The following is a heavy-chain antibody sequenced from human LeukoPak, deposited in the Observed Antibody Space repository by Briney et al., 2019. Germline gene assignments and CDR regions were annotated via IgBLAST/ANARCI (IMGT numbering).Heavy chain of an antibody. J-gene: IGHJ6*03. D-gene: IGHD6-13*01. CDR3: ARGSYGYSSSWHYYYYYMDV. Sequence: SETLSLTCAVYGGSFSGYYWSWIRQPPGKGLEWIGGINHSGSTNYNPSLKSRVTISVDTSKNQFSLKLSSVTAADTAVYYCARGSYGYSSSWHYYYYYMDVWGKGTTVTVSS. V-gene: IGHV4-34*01. CDR1: GGSFSGYY. CDR2: INHSGST.